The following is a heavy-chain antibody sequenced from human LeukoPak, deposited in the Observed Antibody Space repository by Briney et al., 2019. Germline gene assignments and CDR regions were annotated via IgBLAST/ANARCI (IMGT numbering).Heavy chain of an antibody. CDR1: GGTFSSYA. V-gene: IGHV1-69*05. CDR2: IIPIFGTA. CDR3: ARGAPWDIAHNWFDP. J-gene: IGHJ5*02. D-gene: IGHD2-15*01. Sequence: SVTVSCKASGGTFSSYAISWVRQAPGQGLEWMGGIIPIFGTANYAQKFQGRVTITTDESTSTAYMELSSLRTEDAAVYYCARGAPWDIAHNWFDPWGQGTLVTVSP.